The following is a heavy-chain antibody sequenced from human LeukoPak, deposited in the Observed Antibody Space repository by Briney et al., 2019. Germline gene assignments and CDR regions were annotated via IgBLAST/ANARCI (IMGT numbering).Heavy chain of an antibody. CDR3: ARGGGNDAFDI. Sequence: SETLSLTCTVSGGSISSYYWSWIRQPPGKGLEWIGYIYYSGSTNYNPSLKSRVTISVDTSKNQFSLKLSSVTAADTAVYYCARGGGNDAFDIWGQGTMVTVSS. V-gene: IGHV4-59*01. D-gene: IGHD3-16*01. CDR2: IYYSGST. CDR1: GGSISSYY. J-gene: IGHJ3*02.